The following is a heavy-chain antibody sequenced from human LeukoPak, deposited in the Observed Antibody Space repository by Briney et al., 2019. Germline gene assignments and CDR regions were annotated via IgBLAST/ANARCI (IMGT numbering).Heavy chain of an antibody. V-gene: IGHV3-23*01. CDR3: AKGPSLEWILSYFDY. CDR1: RFTSSSYA. J-gene: IGHJ4*02. CDR2: ISASGGGT. Sequence: GGSLRHSCAASRFTSSSYAMNSVRQAPGKGPEWVSGISASGGGTKYADSVKGRFSISRDNSKNTLYLQMNSLRAEDTAVYYCAKGPSLEWILSYFDYWGQGTLVTASS. D-gene: IGHD3-3*02.